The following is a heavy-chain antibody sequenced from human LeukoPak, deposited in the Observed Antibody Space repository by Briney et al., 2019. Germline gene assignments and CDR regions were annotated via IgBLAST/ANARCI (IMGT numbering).Heavy chain of an antibody. Sequence: SETLSLTCTVSGGSISSSSYYWGWIRQPPGKGLEWIGSIYYSGSTYYNPSLKSRVTISVDTSKNQFSLKLSSVTAADTAVYYCATSEPRQASSGYYYALGYWGQGTLVTVSS. V-gene: IGHV4-39*07. CDR2: IYYSGST. CDR1: GGSISSSSYY. D-gene: IGHD3-22*01. CDR3: ATSEPRQASSGYYYALGY. J-gene: IGHJ4*02.